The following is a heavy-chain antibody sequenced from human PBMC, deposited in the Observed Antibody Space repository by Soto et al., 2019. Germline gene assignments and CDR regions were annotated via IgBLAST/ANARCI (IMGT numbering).Heavy chain of an antibody. Sequence: ASETLSLTCTVSGESVSSSNYYWGWSRQPPGKGLECIGSVYYRGSTYYNLSLKSRLTLSVDTSKNQFFLKLTSVTAADTAVYYCARNDGGPFDYWGQGILVTVSS. J-gene: IGHJ4*02. V-gene: IGHV4-39*01. CDR3: ARNDGGPFDY. CDR2: VYYRGST. CDR1: GESVSSSNYY. D-gene: IGHD4-17*01.